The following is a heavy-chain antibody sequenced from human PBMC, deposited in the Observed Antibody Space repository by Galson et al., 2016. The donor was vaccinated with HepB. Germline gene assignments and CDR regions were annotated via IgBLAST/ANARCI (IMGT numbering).Heavy chain of an antibody. CDR1: GFIFSTYA. Sequence: SLRLSCAASGFIFSTYAMNWVRQAPGKGLELVSGITGGGGTTHYADSVKGRFTISRDNSKSTLHLQMNSLRAEDTAIYYCVKALAPYCSGGSCFRGFDSWGLGTLVTVSS. CDR3: VKALAPYCSGGSCFRGFDS. J-gene: IGHJ4*02. CDR2: ITGGGGTT. V-gene: IGHV3-23*01. D-gene: IGHD2-8*02.